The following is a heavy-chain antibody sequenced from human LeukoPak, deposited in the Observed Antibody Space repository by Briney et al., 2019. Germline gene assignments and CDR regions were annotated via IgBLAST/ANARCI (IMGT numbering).Heavy chain of an antibody. Sequence: PSETLSLTCTVSGYSISSGYYWGWIRQPPGKGLERIGSIYHSGSTYYNPSLRSRVTISVDTPKNQFSLKLSSVTAADTAVYYCARRNYDISSKGFDPWGQGTLVTVSS. CDR1: GYSISSGYY. J-gene: IGHJ5*02. CDR3: ARRNYDISSKGFDP. CDR2: IYHSGST. V-gene: IGHV4-38-2*02. D-gene: IGHD3-9*01.